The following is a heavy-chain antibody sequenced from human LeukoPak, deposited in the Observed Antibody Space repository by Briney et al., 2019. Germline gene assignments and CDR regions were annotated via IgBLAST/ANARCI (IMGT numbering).Heavy chain of an antibody. CDR3: ARDRRISQSYYYYGMDV. CDR2: IYSGGST. J-gene: IGHJ6*02. CDR1: VFTASSNY. V-gene: IGHV3-66*02. Sequence: RGSLRLSCAASVFTASSNYMSWVRQAPGKGVEWVSVIYSGGSTYYADSVKGRFTISRDNSKNTLYLQMNSLRAEDTAVYYCARDRRISQSYYYYGMDVWGQGTTVTVSS. D-gene: IGHD2-15*01.